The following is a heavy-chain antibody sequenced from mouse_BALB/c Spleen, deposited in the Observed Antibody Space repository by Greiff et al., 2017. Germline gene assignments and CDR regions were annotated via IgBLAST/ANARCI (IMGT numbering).Heavy chain of an antibody. J-gene: IGHJ3*01. CDR1: GFYIKDYY. V-gene: IGHV14-4*02. D-gene: IGHD4-1*01. CDR3: NSSWDGTWLAY. CDR2: IDSANGDT. Sequence: EVKLMESGAALVRSGASVKLSCTASGFYIKDYYMHWVKQRPEQGLEWIGWIDSANGDTEYAPKFQGKATMTADTSSNTAYLQLSSLTSEDTAVYYCNSSWDGTWLAYWGQGTLVTVSA.